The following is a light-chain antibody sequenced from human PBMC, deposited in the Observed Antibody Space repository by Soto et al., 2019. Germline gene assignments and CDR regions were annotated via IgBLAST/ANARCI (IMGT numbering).Light chain of an antibody. CDR1: QSVRSTF. CDR3: HQYGYLGT. V-gene: IGKV3-20*01. Sequence: VLPQSPDTLSLSPGDRATLSCRASQSVRSTFLAWYQQKPGQAPRLLIYGASNRAAGIPERFSGSASGTEFTLTISRLEPDDSAVYYCHQYGYLGTFGQGTKVEIK. CDR2: GAS. J-gene: IGKJ1*01.